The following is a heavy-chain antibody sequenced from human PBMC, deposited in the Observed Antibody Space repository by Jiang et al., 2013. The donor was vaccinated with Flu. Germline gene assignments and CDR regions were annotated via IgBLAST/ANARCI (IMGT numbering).Heavy chain of an antibody. Sequence: ELLKPSETLSLTCTVSGDSISSTTYSWGWIRQPPGKGLEWIGIIYNSGSTFYNPSLTSRVTISVETSKNQFSLKLNSVTAADTAMYYCARPFYDILMGYKADDYWGRGTLVTVSS. CDR3: ARPFYDILMGYKADDY. CDR2: IYNSGST. D-gene: IGHD3-9*01. CDR1: GDSISSTTYS. V-gene: IGHV4-39*01. J-gene: IGHJ4*02.